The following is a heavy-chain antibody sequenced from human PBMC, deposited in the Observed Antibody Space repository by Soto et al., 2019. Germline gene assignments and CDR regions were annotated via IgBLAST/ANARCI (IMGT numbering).Heavy chain of an antibody. CDR2: TYTRSKWYN. D-gene: IGHD6-13*01. Sequence: SQTLSLTCAISGDSVSSNSAAWNWIRQSPSRGLEWLVRTYTRSKWYNDYAVSVKSRITINPETSKNQFSLQLNSVTPEDTAVYYCARVSVSLGAAAGHFDYWGQGTLVTVSS. CDR1: GDSVSSNSAA. CDR3: ARVSVSLGAAAGHFDY. V-gene: IGHV6-1*01. J-gene: IGHJ4*02.